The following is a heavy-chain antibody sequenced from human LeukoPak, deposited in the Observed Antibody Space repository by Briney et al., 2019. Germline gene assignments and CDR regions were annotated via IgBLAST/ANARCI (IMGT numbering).Heavy chain of an antibody. Sequence: PGGSLRLSCAASGFTFSSYWMSWVRQAPGKGLEWVANIKQDGSEKYYVDSVKGRFTISRDNAKNSLYLQMNSLRAEDTAGYYCAREEIGRAAAGAYYYYYYMDVWGKGTTVTVSS. CDR3: AREEIGRAAAGAYYYYYYMDV. D-gene: IGHD6-13*01. CDR2: IKQDGSEK. V-gene: IGHV3-7*01. J-gene: IGHJ6*03. CDR1: GFTFSSYW.